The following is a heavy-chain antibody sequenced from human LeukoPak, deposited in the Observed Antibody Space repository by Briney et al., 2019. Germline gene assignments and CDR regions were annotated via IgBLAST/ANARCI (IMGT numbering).Heavy chain of an antibody. J-gene: IGHJ4*02. V-gene: IGHV3-23*01. CDR2: ISGSGGST. CDR1: GFTFSSYA. CDR3: AKDRNSSGWYFPPD. D-gene: IGHD6-19*01. Sequence: GGSLRLSCAASGFTFSSYAMSWVRQAPGKGLEWVSAISGSGGSTYYADSVKGRFTISRDNSKNTLFVQMNSLRAEDTAVYYCAKDRNSSGWYFPPDWGQGTLVTASS.